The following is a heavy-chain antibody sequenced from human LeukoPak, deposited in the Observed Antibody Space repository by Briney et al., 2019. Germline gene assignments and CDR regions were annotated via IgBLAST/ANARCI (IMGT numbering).Heavy chain of an antibody. CDR1: GGSFSGYY. V-gene: IGHV4-34*01. CDR2: INHSGST. D-gene: IGHD3-3*01. Sequence: SETLSLTCAVYGGSFSGYYWSWIRQPLGKGLEWIGEINHSGSTNYNPSLKSRVTISVDTSKNQFSLKLSSVTAADTAVYYCARREIRFLDPFDYWGQGTLVTVSS. CDR3: ARREIRFLDPFDY. J-gene: IGHJ4*02.